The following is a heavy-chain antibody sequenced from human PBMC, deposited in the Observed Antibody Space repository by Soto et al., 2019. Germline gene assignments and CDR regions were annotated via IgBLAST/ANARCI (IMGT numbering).Heavy chain of an antibody. Sequence: ASVKVSCKASDYTFTSYGISWVRQAPGQGLEWMGWISAYNGNTNYAQKLQGRVTMTTDTSTSTAYMELRSLRSDDTAVYYCARDLVASGRLTYYYYYGMDVWGQGTTVTVSS. V-gene: IGHV1-18*01. CDR1: DYTFTSYG. CDR2: ISAYNGNT. CDR3: ARDLVASGRLTYYYYYGMDV. J-gene: IGHJ6*02. D-gene: IGHD2-8*02.